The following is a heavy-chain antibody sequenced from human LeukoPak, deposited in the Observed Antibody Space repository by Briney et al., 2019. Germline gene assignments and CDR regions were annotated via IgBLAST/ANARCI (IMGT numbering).Heavy chain of an antibody. V-gene: IGHV4-59*11. D-gene: IGHD5-18*01. Sequence: PSETLSLTCTVSGASINSHYWPWIRQPPGKGLEWIGYIFYTGSTQYSPSFKSRVSISLDTANNQFSLRLTSAAAADTAVYYCARSGYFYGGPDYWGQGTLVTVSS. CDR1: GASINSHY. CDR3: ARSGYFYGGPDY. J-gene: IGHJ4*02. CDR2: IFYTGST.